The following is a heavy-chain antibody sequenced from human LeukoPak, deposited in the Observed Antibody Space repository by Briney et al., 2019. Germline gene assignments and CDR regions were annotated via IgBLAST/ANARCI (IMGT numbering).Heavy chain of an antibody. CDR1: GFTFSSYS. D-gene: IGHD2-21*02. Sequence: GGSLRLSCAASGFTFSSYSMNWVRQAPGKGLEWVSYISSSSSTIYYADSVKGRFTISRDNAKNSLYLQMNSLRAEDTAVYYCARVDYRTQVSWHYCGGDCGQGAFDIWGQGTMVTVSS. J-gene: IGHJ3*02. CDR3: ARVDYRTQVSWHYCGGDCGQGAFDI. V-gene: IGHV3-48*04. CDR2: ISSSSSTI.